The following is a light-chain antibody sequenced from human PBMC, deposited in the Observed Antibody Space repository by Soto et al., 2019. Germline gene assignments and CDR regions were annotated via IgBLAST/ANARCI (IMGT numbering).Light chain of an antibody. J-gene: IGLJ1*01. CDR2: GVS. V-gene: IGLV2-11*01. Sequence: QSALTQPRSVSGSPGQSVTISCTGTSSDVGGYDYVSWYQQHPGKAPKLMIYGVSKRPSGVPDRFSGSKSGNTASLTISGLQAEDEADYCCCSFAGRYFYVFGTGTKLTVL. CDR3: CSFAGRYFYV. CDR1: SSDVGGYDY.